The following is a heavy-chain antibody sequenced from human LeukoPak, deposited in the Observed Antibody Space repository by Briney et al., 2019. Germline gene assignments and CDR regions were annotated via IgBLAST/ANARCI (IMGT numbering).Heavy chain of an antibody. D-gene: IGHD6-6*01. Sequence: SETLSLTCTVSGGSISSSSYYWGWIRQPPGKGLEWIGSIYYSGSTYYNPSLKSRVTISVDTSKNQFSLKLSSVTAADTAVYYCARLGVAARPWGQGTMVTVSS. J-gene: IGHJ3*01. CDR1: GGSISSSSYY. CDR2: IYYSGST. CDR3: ARLGVAARP. V-gene: IGHV4-39*01.